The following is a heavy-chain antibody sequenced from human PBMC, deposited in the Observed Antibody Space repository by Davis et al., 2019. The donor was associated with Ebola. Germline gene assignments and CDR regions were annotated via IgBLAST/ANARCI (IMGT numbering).Heavy chain of an antibody. J-gene: IGHJ4*02. Sequence: ASVKVSCKASGGTFSSYAISWVRQAPGQGLEWMGWISAYNGNTNYAQKFQGRVTMTRDTSTSTVYMELSSLRSEDTAVYYCARANWNDWALGYWGQGTLVTVSS. CDR2: ISAYNGNT. V-gene: IGHV1-18*01. CDR1: GGTFSSYA. CDR3: ARANWNDWALGY. D-gene: IGHD1-1*01.